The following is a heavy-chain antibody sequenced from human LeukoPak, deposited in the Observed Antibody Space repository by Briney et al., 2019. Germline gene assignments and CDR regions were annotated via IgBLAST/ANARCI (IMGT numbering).Heavy chain of an antibody. CDR3: AILSSGSYYPNDY. V-gene: IGHV4-38-2*01. D-gene: IGHD3-10*02. CDR1: GYSISSGYY. J-gene: IGHJ4*02. CDR2: IYHSGST. Sequence: SQTLSLTCAVSGYSISSGYYWGWIRQPPGKGLEWNGIIYHSGSTYYNPSLKSRVTISVDKSKKQFSLKLSSVTDADAAVYYCAILSSGSYYPNDYWGQGTLVTVSS.